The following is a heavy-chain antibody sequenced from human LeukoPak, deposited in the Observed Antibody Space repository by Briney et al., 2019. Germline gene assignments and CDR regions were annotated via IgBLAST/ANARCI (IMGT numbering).Heavy chain of an antibody. Sequence: GGSLRLSCAASGFTFSSYEMNWVRQAPGKGLEWVSYISSSGSTIYYADSVKGRFTISRDNAKNSLYLQMNSLRAEDTAVYYCASYDSSGYYYNWFDPWGQGTLVTVSS. CDR3: ASYDSSGYYYNWFDP. J-gene: IGHJ5*02. CDR2: ISSSGSTI. CDR1: GFTFSSYE. V-gene: IGHV3-48*03. D-gene: IGHD3-22*01.